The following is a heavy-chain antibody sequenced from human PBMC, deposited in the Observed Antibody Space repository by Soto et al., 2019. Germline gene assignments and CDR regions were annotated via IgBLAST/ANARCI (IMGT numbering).Heavy chain of an antibody. CDR2: ISASGALT. CDR3: AKDANLIPGGSNH. J-gene: IGHJ5*02. V-gene: IGHV3-23*01. CDR1: GFTCTTYA. Sequence: EVQLLESGGGLIQPGGSLRLSCAASGFTCTTYAMRWVRQAPGKGLEWVSAISASGALTYYADSVKGRFTISRDSSKNTLYLLMNGLRAEDTAIYYCAKDANLIPGGSNHCGQGTLVTVSS. D-gene: IGHD3-10*01.